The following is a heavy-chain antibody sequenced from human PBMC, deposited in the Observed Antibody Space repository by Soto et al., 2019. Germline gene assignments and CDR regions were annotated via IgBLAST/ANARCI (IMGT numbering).Heavy chain of an antibody. CDR3: ARDCGTAVTTHYLDF. CDR2: ISSHTGNT. Sequence: QVEVVQSGPEVKKPGASVKVSCKASGYNFNACGISWVRQAPGQGLEWMGWISSHTGNTNYAQNLQGRVTMTTDTATTTVYMAFRSLTSDDTAVYYCARDCGTAVTTHYLDFWYQGSLVTVSS. V-gene: IGHV1-18*01. CDR1: GYNFNACG. J-gene: IGHJ4*02. D-gene: IGHD4-17*01.